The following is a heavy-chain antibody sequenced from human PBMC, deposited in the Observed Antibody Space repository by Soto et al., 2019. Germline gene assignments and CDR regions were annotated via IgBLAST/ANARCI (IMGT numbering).Heavy chain of an antibody. CDR3: AQVGGSYSTAIDY. V-gene: IGHV3-48*02. CDR1: GFRFGSYS. CDR2: ISSTSGTI. D-gene: IGHD1-26*01. J-gene: IGHJ4*02. Sequence: GSLRLSCAASGFRFGSYSMNWVRQAPGQGLEWLSYISSTSGTIYYADSVKGRFTISRDNAKDSLYLQMSSLRDDDTAVYYCAQVGGSYSTAIDYWGQGTLVTVS.